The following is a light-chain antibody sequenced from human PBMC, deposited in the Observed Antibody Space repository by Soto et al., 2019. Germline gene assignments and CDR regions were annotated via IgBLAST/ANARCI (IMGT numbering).Light chain of an antibody. J-gene: IGKJ4*01. V-gene: IGKV3-20*01. Sequence: VMTQSPATLSVSPGEVATLSCRASQGIGDTLAWYQHKPGQAPRLLIYGASSRATGIPDRFSGSGSGTDFTLTISRLEPEDFAVYYCQQYGSSPVAFGGGTKVDIK. CDR1: QGIGDT. CDR2: GAS. CDR3: QQYGSSPVA.